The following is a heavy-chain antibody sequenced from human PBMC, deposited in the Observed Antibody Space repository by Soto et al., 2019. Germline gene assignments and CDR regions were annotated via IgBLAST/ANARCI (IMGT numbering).Heavy chain of an antibody. V-gene: IGHV4-61*01. CDR1: GGSISSESYF. J-gene: IGHJ4*02. CDR2: IHYNGDT. D-gene: IGHD5-12*01. CDR3: ARLVSDEGDGYNFLDF. Sequence: PSETLSLTCTVSGGSISSESYFWSWIRQPPGKGLEWIGYIHYNGDTNSNPSLKSRVTISVDSSKNQFSLKLNSVTAADTAVYYCARLVSDEGDGYNFLDFWGQGTLVTVSS.